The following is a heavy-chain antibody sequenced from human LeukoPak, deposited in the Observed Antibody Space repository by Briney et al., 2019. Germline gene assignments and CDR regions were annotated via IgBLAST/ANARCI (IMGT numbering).Heavy chain of an antibody. CDR2: ISGSGGST. V-gene: IGHV3-23*01. CDR3: SRDDHGMTSVTTLDY. D-gene: IGHD4-17*01. J-gene: IGHJ4*02. Sequence: GGSLRLSCAASGFTFSSYWMSWVRQAPGKGLEWVLAISGSGGSTYYAESVKGRITISRDNSKNTFYLQMNSLRVEDTALYFCSRDDHGMTSVTTLDYWGQGTLVTVSS. CDR1: GFTFSSYW.